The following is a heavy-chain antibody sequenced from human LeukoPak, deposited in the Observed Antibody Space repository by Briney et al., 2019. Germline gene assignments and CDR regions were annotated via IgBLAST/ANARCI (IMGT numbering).Heavy chain of an antibody. J-gene: IGHJ4*02. CDR3: TPAMVRGVPEY. V-gene: IGHV3-23*03. CDR1: GFTFSSYA. D-gene: IGHD3-10*01. Sequence: GGSLRLSCAASGFTFSSYAMSWVRQAPGKGLEWVSVIYSGGSTYYADSVKGRFTISRDNSKNTLYQQMNSLKTEDTAVYYCTPAMVRGVPEYWGQGTLVTVSS. CDR2: IYSGGST.